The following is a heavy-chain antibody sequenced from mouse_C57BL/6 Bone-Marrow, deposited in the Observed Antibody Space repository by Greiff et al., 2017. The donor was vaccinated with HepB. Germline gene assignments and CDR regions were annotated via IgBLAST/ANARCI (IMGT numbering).Heavy chain of an antibody. V-gene: IGHV5-4*01. CDR1: GFTFSSYA. Sequence: EVKLMESGGGLVKPGGSLKLSCAASGFTFSSYAMSWVRQTPEKRLEWVATISDGGSYTYYPDNVKGRFTISRDNAKNNLYLQMSHLKSEDTAMYYCARDRPRRGYFDYWGQGTTSTVSA. D-gene: IGHD3-3*01. CDR2: ISDGGSYT. J-gene: IGHJ2*01. CDR3: ARDRPRRGYFDY.